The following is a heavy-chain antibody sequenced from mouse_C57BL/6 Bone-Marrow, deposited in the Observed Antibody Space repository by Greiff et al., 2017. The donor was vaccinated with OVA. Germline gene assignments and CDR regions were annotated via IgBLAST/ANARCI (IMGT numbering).Heavy chain of an antibody. Sequence: EVKLQESGPGLVKPSQSLSLTCSVTGYSITSGYYWNWIRQFPGNKLEWMGYISYDGSNNYNPSLKNRISITRDTSKNQFFLKLNSVTTEDTATYYCARDHYYEAWFAYWGQGTLVTVSA. CDR3: ARDHYYEAWFAY. D-gene: IGHD1-2*01. CDR1: GYSITSGYY. V-gene: IGHV3-6*01. J-gene: IGHJ3*01. CDR2: ISYDGSN.